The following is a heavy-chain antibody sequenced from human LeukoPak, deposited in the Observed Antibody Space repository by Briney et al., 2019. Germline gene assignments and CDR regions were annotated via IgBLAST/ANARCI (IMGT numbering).Heavy chain of an antibody. CDR1: GGSISSGDYY. D-gene: IGHD1-26*01. Sequence: SQTLSLTCTVSGGSISSGDYYWSWIRQPPGKGLEWIGYMYYSGRTYYNPSLKSRVTISVDTSKNQFSLKLSSVTAADTAVYYCARHGPYCLDSWGQGTLVTVSS. J-gene: IGHJ4*02. CDR3: ARHGPYCLDS. V-gene: IGHV4-30-4*01. CDR2: MYYSGRT.